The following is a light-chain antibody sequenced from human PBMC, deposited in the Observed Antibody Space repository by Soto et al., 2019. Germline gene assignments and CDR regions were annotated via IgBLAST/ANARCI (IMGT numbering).Light chain of an antibody. CDR2: GAS. Sequence: EIVMTQSPATLSVSPGERATLSCRASQSVSSNLAWYQQKPGQAPRLLIYGASPRATGIPARFSGSGSGTEFTLTISSLQSEDFAVYYCQQYNNWPPDTFGHGTKLEIK. V-gene: IGKV3-15*01. CDR3: QQYNNWPPDT. J-gene: IGKJ2*01. CDR1: QSVSSN.